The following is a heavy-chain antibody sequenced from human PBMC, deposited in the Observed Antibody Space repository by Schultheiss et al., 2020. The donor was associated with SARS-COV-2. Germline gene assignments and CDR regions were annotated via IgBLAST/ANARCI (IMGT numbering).Heavy chain of an antibody. CDR3: ARQGGSGSYYKAVGWFDP. CDR1: GGSFSGYY. J-gene: IGHJ5*02. V-gene: IGHV4-59*10. CDR2: IYTSGST. Sequence: SETLSLTCAVYGGSFSGYYWSWIRQPAGKGLEWIGRIYTSGSTNYNPSLKSRVTMSVDTSKNQFSLKLSSVTAADTAVYYCARQGGSGSYYKAVGWFDPWGQGTLVTVS. D-gene: IGHD3-10*01.